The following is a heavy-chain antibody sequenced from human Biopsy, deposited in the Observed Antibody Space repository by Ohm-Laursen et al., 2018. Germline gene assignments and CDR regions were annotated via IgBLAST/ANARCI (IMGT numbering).Heavy chain of an antibody. CDR3: TRLPYDTPDGFDF. J-gene: IGHJ3*01. CDR2: IRSSANNYAT. CDR1: GFGFSDSS. Sequence: SLRLSCTASGFGFSDSSIHWVRQASGKRLEWVGRIRSSANNYATEYIASVKGRFTISRNDSNNTAYLQMNSLKTEDTAVYFCTRLPYDTPDGFDFWGRGTMVTVSS. V-gene: IGHV3-73*01. D-gene: IGHD3-22*01.